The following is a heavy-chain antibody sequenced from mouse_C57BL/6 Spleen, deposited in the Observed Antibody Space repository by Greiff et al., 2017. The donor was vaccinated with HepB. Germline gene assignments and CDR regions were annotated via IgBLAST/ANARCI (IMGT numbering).Heavy chain of an antibody. D-gene: IGHD2-4*01. J-gene: IGHJ4*01. CDR1: GYTFTSYT. Sequence: QVQLQQSGAELARPGASVKMSCKASGYTFTSYTMHWVKQRPGQGLEWIGYINPSSGYTKYNQKFKDKATLTADKSSSTAYMQLSSLTSEDSAVYYCAGYDYDGDAMDYWGQGTSVTVSS. CDR3: AGYDYDGDAMDY. V-gene: IGHV1-4*01. CDR2: INPSSGYT.